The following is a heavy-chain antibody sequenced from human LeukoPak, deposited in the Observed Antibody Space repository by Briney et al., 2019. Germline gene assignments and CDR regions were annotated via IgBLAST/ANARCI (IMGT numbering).Heavy chain of an antibody. Sequence: SDTLSLPCTVSGGSISSGGYYWSWIPQHPGKGLEWIGYIYYSGSTYYNPSLKSRVTISVDTSKNQFSLKLSSVTAADTAVYYCARDSADYFDYWGQGTLVTVSS. J-gene: IGHJ4*02. CDR3: ARDSADYFDY. CDR1: GGSISSGGYY. V-gene: IGHV4-31*03. CDR2: IYYSGST.